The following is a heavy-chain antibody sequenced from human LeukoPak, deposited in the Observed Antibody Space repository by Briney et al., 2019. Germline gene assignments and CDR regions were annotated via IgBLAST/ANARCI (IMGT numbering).Heavy chain of an antibody. CDR1: GFTFSSYS. Sequence: PGGSLRLSCAASGFTFSSYSMNWVRQAPGKGLEWVSYISSSSSTIYYADSVKGRFTISRDNAKNSLYLQMNSLRVEDTAVYYCARVYCSGGSCSTGDYFDYWGQGTLVTVSS. CDR2: ISSSSSTI. V-gene: IGHV3-48*01. CDR3: ARVYCSGGSCSTGDYFDY. D-gene: IGHD2-15*01. J-gene: IGHJ4*02.